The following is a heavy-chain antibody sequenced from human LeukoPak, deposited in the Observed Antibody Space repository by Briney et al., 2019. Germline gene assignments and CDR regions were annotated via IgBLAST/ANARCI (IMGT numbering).Heavy chain of an antibody. CDR3: ARDQWLVRHHYYFDY. CDR2: INPSGGST. J-gene: IGHJ4*02. V-gene: IGHV1-46*01. D-gene: IGHD6-19*01. Sequence: ASVKVSCKASGYTFTSYYMHWVRQAPGQGLEWMGIINPSGGSTSYAQKFQGRVTMTRDTSTSTVYMELSSLRSDDTAVYYCARDQWLVRHHYYFDYWGQGTLVTVSS. CDR1: GYTFTSYY.